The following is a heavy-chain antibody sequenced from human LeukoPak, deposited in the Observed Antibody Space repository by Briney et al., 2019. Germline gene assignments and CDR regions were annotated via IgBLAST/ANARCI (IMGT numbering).Heavy chain of an antibody. CDR3: AGMVRGVKMDP. Sequence: SETLSLTCTVSGGSVSSGSYYWSWIQQPPGKGLEWIGYIYYSGSTNYNPSLKSRVTISVDTSKNQFSLKLSSVTAADTAVYYCAGMVRGVKMDPWGQGTLVTVSS. J-gene: IGHJ5*02. D-gene: IGHD3-10*01. CDR2: IYYSGST. V-gene: IGHV4-61*01. CDR1: GGSVSSGSYY.